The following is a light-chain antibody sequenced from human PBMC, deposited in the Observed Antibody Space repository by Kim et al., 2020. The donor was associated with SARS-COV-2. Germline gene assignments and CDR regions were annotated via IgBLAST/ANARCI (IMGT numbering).Light chain of an antibody. Sequence: DIQMTQSPSSLSASIGDRVTITCRASHSISNYLNWYQQKPGKAPKLLIHTVSNLQRGVPSRFTGSGSATDFSLTISGLQPEDVATYFCQQSYTSPWTFGQGTKVDIK. CDR1: HSISNY. CDR2: TVS. CDR3: QQSYTSPWT. J-gene: IGKJ1*01. V-gene: IGKV1-39*01.